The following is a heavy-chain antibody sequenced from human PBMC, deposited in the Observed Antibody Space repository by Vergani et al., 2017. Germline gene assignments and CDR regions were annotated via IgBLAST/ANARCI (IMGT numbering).Heavy chain of an antibody. D-gene: IGHD6-13*01. CDR3: AKDIKGSSWYHFDY. CDR2: ISWNSGSI. J-gene: IGHJ4*02. V-gene: IGHV3-9*01. CDR1: GFTFDDYA. Sequence: EVQLVESGGGLVQPGRSLRLSCAASGFTFDDYAMHWVRHAPGKGLEWVSGISWNSGSIGYADSVKGRFTISRDNAKNSLYLQMNSLRAEDTALYYCAKDIKGSSWYHFDYWGQGTLVTVSS.